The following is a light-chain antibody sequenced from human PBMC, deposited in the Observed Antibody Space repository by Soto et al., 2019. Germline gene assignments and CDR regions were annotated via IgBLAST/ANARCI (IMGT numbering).Light chain of an antibody. CDR1: QSISSW. CDR3: QQYNSYWT. V-gene: IGKV1-5*01. J-gene: IGKJ1*01. CDR2: DAS. Sequence: DIQMPQSPSPLSASVGERVTITGRASQSISSWLAWYQQKPGKDPKLLIYDASSLESGVPSRFSGSGSGTEFTLTISSLQPEDFATYYCQQYNSYWTVGQGTKVDI.